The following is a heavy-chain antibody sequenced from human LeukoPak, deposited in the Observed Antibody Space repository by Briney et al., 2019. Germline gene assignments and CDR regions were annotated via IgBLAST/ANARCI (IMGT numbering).Heavy chain of an antibody. V-gene: IGHV1-69*04. CDR3: ARGRGSRTGYNGDYLDY. CDR2: ITPILGLI. J-gene: IGHJ4*02. CDR1: GGTFSNYA. D-gene: IGHD5-18*01. Sequence: SVKVSCKASGGTFSNYAINWVRQAPGQGLEWMGRITPILGLINYAQKFQGRVTIAADKSTSTGYMEVTGLRSDDTAIYYCARGRGSRTGYNGDYLDYWGQGTLVTVSS.